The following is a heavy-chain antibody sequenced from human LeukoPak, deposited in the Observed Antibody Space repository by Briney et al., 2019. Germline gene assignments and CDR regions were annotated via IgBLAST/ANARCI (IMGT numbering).Heavy chain of an antibody. D-gene: IGHD3-10*01. Sequence: GGSLRLSCAASGFTFSYYAMSWVRQAPGKGLEWVLAISGSGGSTYYADSVKGRFTISRDNSKNTLYLQMNSLRSDDTAVYYCARDITLVRGLGDAFDIWGQGTMVTVSS. V-gene: IGHV3-23*01. CDR1: GFTFSYYA. CDR2: ISGSGGST. J-gene: IGHJ3*02. CDR3: ARDITLVRGLGDAFDI.